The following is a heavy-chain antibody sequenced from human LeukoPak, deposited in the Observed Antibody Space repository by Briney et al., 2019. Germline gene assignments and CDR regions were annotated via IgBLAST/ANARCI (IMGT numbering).Heavy chain of an antibody. D-gene: IGHD4-17*01. CDR1: GHTFTSYG. CDR3: ARDKTTDYGDEVGLDY. J-gene: IGHJ4*02. V-gene: IGHV1-18*01. CDR2: ISAYNGNT. Sequence: ASVKVSCKASGHTFTSYGISWVRQAPGQGLEWMARISAYNGNTNYAQKLQGRVTMTTDTSTSTAYMELRSLRSDDTDVYYCARDKTTDYGDEVGLDYWGQGTLVTVSS.